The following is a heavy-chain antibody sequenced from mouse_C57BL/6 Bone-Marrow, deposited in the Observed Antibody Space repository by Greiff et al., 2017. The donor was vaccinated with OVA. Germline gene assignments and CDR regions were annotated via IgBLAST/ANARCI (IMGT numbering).Heavy chain of an antibody. Sequence: EVMLVESGGGLVKPGGSLKLSCAASGFTFSDYGMHWVRQAPEKGLEWVAYISSGSSTIYYADTAKGRFTISRDNAKNTLFLQMTSLRSENTAMYYCARAYSNYPFAYWGQGTLVTVSA. V-gene: IGHV5-17*01. J-gene: IGHJ3*01. CDR2: ISSGSSTI. CDR1: GFTFSDYG. CDR3: ARAYSNYPFAY. D-gene: IGHD2-5*01.